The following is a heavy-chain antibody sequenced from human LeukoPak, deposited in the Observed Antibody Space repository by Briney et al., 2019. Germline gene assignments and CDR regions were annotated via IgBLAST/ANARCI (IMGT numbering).Heavy chain of an antibody. D-gene: IGHD6-13*01. V-gene: IGHV3-30-3*01. CDR3: ARGAAAGSFDY. Sequence: HPGGSLRLSCAASGFTFSSYAMHWVRQAPGKGLEWVAVISYDGSNKYYADSVKGRFTISRDNSRNTLYLQMNSLRAEDTAVYYCARGAAAGSFDYWGQGTLVTVSS. CDR1: GFTFSSYA. J-gene: IGHJ4*02. CDR2: ISYDGSNK.